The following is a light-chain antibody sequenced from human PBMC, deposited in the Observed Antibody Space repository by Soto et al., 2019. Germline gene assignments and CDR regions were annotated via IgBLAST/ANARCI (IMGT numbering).Light chain of an antibody. Sequence: QSVLTQPPSVSGAPGQRVTISCTGNSSNIGASYDVHWYQQLPGAAPKLLIYGYTKRPSGVPDRFSGSKSGTSASLAITGLQAEDEADYYCQSYDSSLSGSDVFGTGTQLTVL. CDR1: SSNIGASYD. CDR3: QSYDSSLSGSDV. J-gene: IGLJ1*01. V-gene: IGLV1-40*01. CDR2: GYT.